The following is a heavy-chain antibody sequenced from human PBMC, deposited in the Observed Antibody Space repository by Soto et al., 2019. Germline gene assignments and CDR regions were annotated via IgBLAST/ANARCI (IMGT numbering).Heavy chain of an antibody. CDR1: GDSINRGGYY. CDR3: ARDGAGAYGLGWFDP. Sequence: QVQLQESGPGLVKPSQTLSLTCTVSGDSINRGGYYWNWIRQHPRKGLEWIGYIYHSGSTNYNPSLKSRVTISVDTSKNQLSLELSNVTAADTAVYYCARDGAGAYGLGWFDPWGQGILVPVSS. J-gene: IGHJ5*02. D-gene: IGHD2-21*01. V-gene: IGHV4-31*03. CDR2: IYHSGST.